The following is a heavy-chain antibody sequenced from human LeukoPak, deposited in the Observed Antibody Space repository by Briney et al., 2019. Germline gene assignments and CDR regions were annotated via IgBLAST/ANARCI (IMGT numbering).Heavy chain of an antibody. Sequence: GASVKVSCKASGYTFTGYYMHWVRQAPGQGLEWMGWINPNSGGTNYAQKFQGRVTMTRDTSISTAYMELSRLRSDDTAVYYCARDFCSSTSCPDYYYYYMDVWGKGTTVTTSS. CDR3: ARDFCSSTSCPDYYYYYMDV. J-gene: IGHJ6*03. CDR2: INPNSGGT. CDR1: GYTFTGYY. D-gene: IGHD2-2*01. V-gene: IGHV1-2*02.